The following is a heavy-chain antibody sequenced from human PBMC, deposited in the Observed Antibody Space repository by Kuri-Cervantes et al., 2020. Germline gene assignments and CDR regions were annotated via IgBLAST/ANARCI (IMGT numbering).Heavy chain of an antibody. D-gene: IGHD6-6*01. V-gene: IGHV4-34*01. J-gene: IGHJ4*02. CDR1: GGSLIGHY. Sequence: SGPLSPTCTVSGGSLIGHYWAWLRQPPGKAPEWIGEINNSGGTNYSQSLRGRVTISLNTSRSHFYLRLRSVTAADTAIYYCVRRGRCSSSSYFDSWGQGTLVTVSS. CDR2: INNSGGT. CDR3: VRRGRCSSSSYFDS.